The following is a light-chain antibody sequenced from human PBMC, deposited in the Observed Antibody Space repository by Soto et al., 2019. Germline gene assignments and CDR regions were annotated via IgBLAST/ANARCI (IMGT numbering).Light chain of an antibody. CDR3: HQYNNFWT. CDR1: QSVGGSS. J-gene: IGKJ1*01. Sequence: ETVLTQSPGTLSLSPGERATISCRASQSVGGSSLAWYQQRPGQAPRLLIYHTSNRATGIPDRFSGSGSGTDFTLTISRLEPEDFAVYYCHQYNNFWTFGQGTKVEIK. V-gene: IGKV3-20*01. CDR2: HTS.